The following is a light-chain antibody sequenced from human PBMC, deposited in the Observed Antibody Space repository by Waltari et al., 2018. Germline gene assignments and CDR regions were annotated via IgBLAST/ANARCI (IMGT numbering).Light chain of an antibody. CDR2: GAS. J-gene: IGKJ4*01. CDR3: QQYFGTPRT. CDR1: QSIFYSYHNKNY. Sequence: IVITQSPDPLAVPLGERATINCKSDQSIFYSYHNKNYITWYQHKPGPPPKLLIYGASTRQSGVPDRFSGSGSGTDFTLTISSLQAEDVAIYYCQQYFGTPRTFGGGTRVEIK. V-gene: IGKV4-1*01.